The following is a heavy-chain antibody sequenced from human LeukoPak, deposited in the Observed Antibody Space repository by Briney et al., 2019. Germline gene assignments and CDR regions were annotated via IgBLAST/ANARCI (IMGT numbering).Heavy chain of an antibody. V-gene: IGHV3-30*18. D-gene: IGHD2-2*01. CDR2: ISYDGSNK. Sequence: GESLRLSCAASGFTFSSYGMHWVRQAPGKGLEWVAVISYDGSNKYYADSVKGRFTISRDNSKNTLYLQMNSLRAEDTAVYYCAKDRRPVVVPAAHDWFDPWGQGTLVTVSS. CDR1: GFTFSSYG. J-gene: IGHJ5*02. CDR3: AKDRRPVVVPAAHDWFDP.